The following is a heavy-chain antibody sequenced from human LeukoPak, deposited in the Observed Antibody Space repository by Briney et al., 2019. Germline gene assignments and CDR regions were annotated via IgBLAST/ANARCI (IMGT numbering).Heavy chain of an antibody. CDR3: ARRHSNYILFDP. Sequence: GGSLRLSCAASGFTFSDYYMSRIRQAPGKGLEWVSYISSSGSTIYYADSVKGRFTISRDNAKNSLYLQMNSLRAEDTAVYYCARRHSNYILFDPWGQGTLVTVSS. J-gene: IGHJ5*02. V-gene: IGHV3-11*01. D-gene: IGHD4-4*01. CDR2: ISSSGSTI. CDR1: GFTFSDYY.